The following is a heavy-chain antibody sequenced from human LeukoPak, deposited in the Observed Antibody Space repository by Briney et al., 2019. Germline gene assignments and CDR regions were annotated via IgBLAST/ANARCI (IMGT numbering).Heavy chain of an antibody. CDR3: AREKGDTYKWNYLNPFDY. J-gene: IGHJ4*02. CDR1: GDSVSSNSAA. CDR2: TYYRSKWYN. Sequence: SQTLSLTCAISGDSVSSNSAAWNWIRQSPSRGLEWLGKTYYRSKWYNDYAASVKSRITINPDTSKNQFSLQLNSVTPEDTAVYYCAREKGDTYKWNYLNPFDYWGQGTLVTVSS. V-gene: IGHV6-1*01. D-gene: IGHD1-7*01.